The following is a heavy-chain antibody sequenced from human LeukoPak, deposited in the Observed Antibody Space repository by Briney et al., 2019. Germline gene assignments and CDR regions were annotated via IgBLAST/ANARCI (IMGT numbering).Heavy chain of an antibody. V-gene: IGHV4-59*08. CDR1: GGSISSYY. Sequence: SETLSLTCTVSGGSISSYYWSWIRQPPGKGPEWIGHIHYREHTTYNPSLKSRVTISLDTSKNEFSLKLTSVTAADTAVFYCARLPSWRDGLDIWGQGTLVTVSS. CDR2: IHYREHT. CDR3: ARLPSWRDGLDI. J-gene: IGHJ3*02.